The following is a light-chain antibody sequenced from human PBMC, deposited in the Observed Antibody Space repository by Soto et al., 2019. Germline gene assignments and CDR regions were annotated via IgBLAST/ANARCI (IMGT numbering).Light chain of an antibody. CDR2: AAS. V-gene: IGKV1-39*01. J-gene: IGKJ1*01. Sequence: DIHMTQSPSTLSASVGDTVTITCRASESIDNWLAWYQQKPGKAPKLLIFAASTLVRGVPSRFSGSGSGTDFTLTISSLQPEDFATYSCQQSYNSPQTFGRGTKVDIK. CDR1: ESIDNW. CDR3: QQSYNSPQT.